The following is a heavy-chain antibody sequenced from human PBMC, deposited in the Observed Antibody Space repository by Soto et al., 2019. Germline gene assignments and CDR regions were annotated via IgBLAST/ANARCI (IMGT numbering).Heavy chain of an antibody. CDR2: ISSSSSTI. J-gene: IGHJ3*02. CDR3: ARDPDYVNAFDI. D-gene: IGHD3-16*01. CDR1: GFTFGDYG. V-gene: IGHV3-48*02. Sequence: SGGSLRLSCSTSGFTFGDYGMTWFRQAPGKGLEWVSYISSSSSTIYYADSVKGRFTISRDDAKNSLYLQMNSLRDEDTAVYYCARDPDYVNAFDIWGQGTMVTVSS.